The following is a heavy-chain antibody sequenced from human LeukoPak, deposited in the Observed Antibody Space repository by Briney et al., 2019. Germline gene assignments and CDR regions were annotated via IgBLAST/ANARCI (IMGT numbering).Heavy chain of an antibody. V-gene: IGHV3-9*01. D-gene: IGHD2-8*01. J-gene: IGHJ5*02. Sequence: PGRSLRLSCAASGFTFDDYAMHWVRQAPGKGLEWVSGISWNSGSIGYADSVKGRFTISRDNAKNSLYLQMNSLRAEDTALYYCAKAGDIVLMVYASWFDPWGQGTLVTVSS. CDR3: AKAGDIVLMVYASWFDP. CDR2: ISWNSGSI. CDR1: GFTFDDYA.